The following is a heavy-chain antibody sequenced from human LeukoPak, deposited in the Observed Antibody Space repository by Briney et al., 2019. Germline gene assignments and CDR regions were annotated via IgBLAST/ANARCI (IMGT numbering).Heavy chain of an antibody. J-gene: IGHJ4*02. D-gene: IGHD6-13*01. CDR1: GFTFDDYA. CDR2: ISWNSVSI. V-gene: IGHV3-9*01. Sequence: GGSLRLSCAASGFTFDDYAMHWVRQAPGKGLEWVSGISWNSVSIGYADSVKGRFTISRDNAKNSLYLQINSLRAEDTALYYCAKDVEALIVAGGCFDYRGQGTLVTVSS. CDR3: AKDVEALIVAGGCFDY.